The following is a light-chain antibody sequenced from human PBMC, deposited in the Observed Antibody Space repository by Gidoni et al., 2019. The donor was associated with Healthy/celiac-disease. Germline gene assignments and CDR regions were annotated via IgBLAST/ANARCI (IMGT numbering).Light chain of an antibody. CDR1: SSDVGRYNL. CDR2: EVS. Sequence: SALTQPPSVSGSPGQSITISCTGTSSDVGRYNLVSWYQQHPGKAPKLMIHEVSKRPSGVSNRFSGSKSGNTASLTISGLQAEDEADYYCCSYAGSSTFVFGGGTKLTVL. J-gene: IGLJ3*02. V-gene: IGLV2-23*02. CDR3: CSYAGSSTFV.